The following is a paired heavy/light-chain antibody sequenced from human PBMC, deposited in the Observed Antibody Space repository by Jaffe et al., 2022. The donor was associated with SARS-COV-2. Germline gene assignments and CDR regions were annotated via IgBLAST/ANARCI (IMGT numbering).Light chain of an antibody. CDR3: ISYAGSNDPYV. Sequence: QSALTQPPSASGSPGQSVTISCTGTSRDVGGYNYVSWFQQHPGKVPKLMIYEVTKRPSGVPDRFSGSKSGNTASLTVSGLQAEDEADYYCISYAGSNDPYVFGTGTTVNVL. J-gene: IGLJ1*01. CDR1: SRDVGGYNY. CDR2: EVT. V-gene: IGLV2-8*01.
Heavy chain of an antibody. V-gene: IGHV7-4-1*02. D-gene: IGHD3-10*01. Sequence: QVQLVQSGSELTKPGASVKISCKASGYTFTGSAIHWVRQAPGQGLEWMGRINTNTGNPTYARGFTGRFVFSLDTSVSTAYLQISSLKADDTAVYYCARVYVSGSFVSFGYWGQGTPVTVSS. CDR3: ARVYVSGSFVSFGY. J-gene: IGHJ4*02. CDR2: INTNTGNP. CDR1: GYTFTGSA.